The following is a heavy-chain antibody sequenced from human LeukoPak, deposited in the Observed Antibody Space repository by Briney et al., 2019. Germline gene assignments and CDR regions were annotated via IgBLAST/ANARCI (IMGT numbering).Heavy chain of an antibody. CDR3: ARDPGYRGQENFDY. CDR2: ISSSSSYI. CDR1: GFTFSSYS. D-gene: IGHD6-13*01. V-gene: IGHV3-21*01. Sequence: PGGSLRLSCAASGFTFSSYSMSWVRQAPGKGLEWVSSISSSSSYIYYADSVKGRFTISRDNAKNSLYLQMNSLRAEDTAVYYCARDPGYRGQENFDYWGQGTLVTVSS. J-gene: IGHJ4*02.